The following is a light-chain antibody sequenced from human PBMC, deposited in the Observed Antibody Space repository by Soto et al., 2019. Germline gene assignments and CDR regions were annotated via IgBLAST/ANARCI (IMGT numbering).Light chain of an antibody. CDR1: SSDVGGYNF. Sequence: QSVLTQPPSASGSPGQSVTISCTGTSSDVGGYNFVSWYQQHPLQAPKLLIYEVDNRPSGISDRFSGSKSGRTASLTISGLQSEDEGEYFCSSYSTTITWVFGGGTQLTVL. CDR2: EVD. V-gene: IGLV2-8*01. J-gene: IGLJ3*02. CDR3: SSYSTTITWV.